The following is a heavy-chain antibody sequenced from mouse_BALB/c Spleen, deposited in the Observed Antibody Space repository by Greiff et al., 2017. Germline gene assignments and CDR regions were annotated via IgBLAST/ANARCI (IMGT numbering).Heavy chain of an antibody. J-gene: IGHJ3*01. D-gene: IGHD1-1*01. CDR2: ILPGSGST. CDR1: GYTFSSYW. Sequence: QVQLKQSGAELMKPGASVKISCKATGYTFSSYWIEWVKQRPGHGLEWIGEILPGSGSTNYNEKFKGKATFTADTSSNTAYMQLSSLTSEDSAVYYCARGGLRRAWFAYWGQGTLVTVSA. CDR3: ARGGLRRAWFAY. V-gene: IGHV1-9*01.